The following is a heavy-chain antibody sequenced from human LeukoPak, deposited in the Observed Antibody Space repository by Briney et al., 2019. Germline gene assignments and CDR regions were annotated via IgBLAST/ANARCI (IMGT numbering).Heavy chain of an antibody. CDR3: ARGSGSSAYYPVDY. Sequence: GGSLRLSCAPSGFTFSSNAMPWVRQAPGKGLEWVAVVSYDGNNKYYADSVKGRFTISRDNSKNTLYLQMSSLRTEDTAVYYCARGSGSSAYYPVDYWGQGTLVTVSS. CDR1: GFTFSSNA. V-gene: IGHV3-30-3*01. J-gene: IGHJ4*02. D-gene: IGHD3-22*01. CDR2: VSYDGNNK.